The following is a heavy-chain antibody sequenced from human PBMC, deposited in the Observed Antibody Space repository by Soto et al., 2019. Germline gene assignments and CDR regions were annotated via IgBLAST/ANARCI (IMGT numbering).Heavy chain of an antibody. V-gene: IGHV3-33*01. J-gene: IGHJ5*02. CDR2: IWYDGSNK. Sequence: GGSLRLSCAASGFTFSSYGMHWVRQAPGKGLEWVAVIWYDGSNKYYADSVKGRFTISRDNSKNTLYLQMNSLRAEDTAVYYCARDSFDTMVRGVSNWFDPWGQGTLVTVSS. CDR3: ARDSFDTMVRGVSNWFDP. D-gene: IGHD3-10*01. CDR1: GFTFSSYG.